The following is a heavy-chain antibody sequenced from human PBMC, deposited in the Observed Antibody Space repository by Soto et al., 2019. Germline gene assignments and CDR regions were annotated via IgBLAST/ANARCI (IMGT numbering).Heavy chain of an antibody. D-gene: IGHD5-18*01. CDR2: INHSGST. CDR1: GGSFSGYY. J-gene: IGHJ4*02. Sequence: QVQLQQWGAGLLKPSETLSLTCAVYGGSFSGYYWSWIRQPPGKGLEWIGEINHSGSTNYNPSLKSRVPISVDTSKTQFSLKLSSVTAADTAVYYCAREGRLGGRYGFRYWGQGTLVTVSS. V-gene: IGHV4-34*01. CDR3: AREGRLGGRYGFRY.